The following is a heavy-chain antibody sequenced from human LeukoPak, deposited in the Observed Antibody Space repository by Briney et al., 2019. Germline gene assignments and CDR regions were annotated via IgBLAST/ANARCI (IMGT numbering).Heavy chain of an antibody. Sequence: PGGSLRLSCAASGFTFSSYSMNWVRQAPGKGLEWVSSISSSSSYIYYADSVKGRFTISRDNAKNSLYLQMNSLRAEDTAVYYCAREWGELLLGRLDYWGQGTLVTVSS. CDR1: GFTFSSYS. CDR2: ISSSSSYI. CDR3: AREWGELLLGRLDY. J-gene: IGHJ4*02. D-gene: IGHD1-26*01. V-gene: IGHV3-21*01.